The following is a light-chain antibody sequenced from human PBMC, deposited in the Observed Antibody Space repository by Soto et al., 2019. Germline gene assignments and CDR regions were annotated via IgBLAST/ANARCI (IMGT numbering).Light chain of an antibody. V-gene: IGKV1-5*01. CDR2: DAS. J-gene: IGKJ1*01. Sequence: DIQMTQSPSTLSASVGDRVTITCRASQSISSCLAWYQQKPGKAPKLLIYDASILESGVPSRFSGSGSGTEFTLTISSLQPDAFATYYCQQYNSYSRGWTFGQGTKVEIK. CDR3: QQYNSYSRGWT. CDR1: QSISSC.